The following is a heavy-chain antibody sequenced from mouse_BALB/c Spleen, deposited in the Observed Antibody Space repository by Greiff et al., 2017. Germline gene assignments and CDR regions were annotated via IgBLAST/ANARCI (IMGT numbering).Heavy chain of an antibody. CDR2: INPSTGYT. CDR3: ARWTASYRFAY. V-gene: IGHV1-7*01. CDR1: GYTFTSYW. Sequence: QVQLKESGAELAKPGASVKMSCKASGYTFTSYWMHWVKQRPGQGLEWIGYINPSTGYTEYNQKFKDKATLTADKSSSTAYMQLSSLTSEDSAVYYCARWTASYRFAYWGQGTLVTVSA. D-gene: IGHD3-3*01. J-gene: IGHJ3*01.